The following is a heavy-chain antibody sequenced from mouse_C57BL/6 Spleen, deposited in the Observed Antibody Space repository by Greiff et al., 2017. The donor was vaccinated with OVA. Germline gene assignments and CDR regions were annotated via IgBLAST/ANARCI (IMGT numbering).Heavy chain of an antibody. J-gene: IGHJ2*01. CDR1: GYSITSGYY. CDR3: ARDGNYDLDD. D-gene: IGHD2-1*01. Sequence: ESGPGLVKPSQSLSLTCSVTGYSITSGYYWNWIRQFPGNKLEWMGYISYDGSNNYNPSLKNRISITRDTSKNQFFLKLNSVTTEDTATYYCARDGNYDLDDWGQGTTLTVSS. CDR2: ISYDGSN. V-gene: IGHV3-6*01.